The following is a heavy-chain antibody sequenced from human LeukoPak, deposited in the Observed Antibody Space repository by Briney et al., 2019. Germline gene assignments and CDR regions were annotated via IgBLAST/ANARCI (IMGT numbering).Heavy chain of an antibody. CDR3: ARDANWGSPLYYFDY. V-gene: IGHV3-64*01. D-gene: IGHD7-27*01. Sequence: GGSLRLSCAASGFTFSSYAMHWVRQAPGKGLEYVSAISSNGGSTYYANSVKGRFTISRDNSKNTLYPQMGSLRAEDMAVYYCARDANWGSPLYYFDYWGQGTLVTVSS. CDR1: GFTFSSYA. CDR2: ISSNGGST. J-gene: IGHJ4*02.